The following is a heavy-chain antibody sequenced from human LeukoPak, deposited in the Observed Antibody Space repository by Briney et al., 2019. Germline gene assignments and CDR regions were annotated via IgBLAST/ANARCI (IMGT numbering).Heavy chain of an antibody. CDR3: AREYGDAFDI. J-gene: IGHJ3*02. CDR2: ISPYNGNT. D-gene: IGHD2-8*01. Sequence: ASVKVSCKASGYTFTTYGISWVRQAPGHGLEWMGWISPYNGNTNYAQRLQGRVTLTTDTSTSTAYMELRSLRSDDTAVYYCAREYGDAFDIWGQGTMVTVSS. V-gene: IGHV1-18*01. CDR1: GYTFTTYG.